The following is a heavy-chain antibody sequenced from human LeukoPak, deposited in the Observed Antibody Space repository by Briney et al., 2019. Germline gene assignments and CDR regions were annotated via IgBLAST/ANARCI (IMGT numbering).Heavy chain of an antibody. Sequence: SETLSLTCTVSGGSISSSSYYWGWIRQPPGKGLEWIGSIYYSGSTYYNPSLKSRVTISVDTSKNQFSLKLSSVTAADTAVYYCARQPSTYGDYLIWFDPWGQGTLVTVSS. V-gene: IGHV4-39*01. CDR3: ARQPSTYGDYLIWFDP. D-gene: IGHD4-17*01. CDR1: GGSISSSSYY. J-gene: IGHJ5*02. CDR2: IYYSGST.